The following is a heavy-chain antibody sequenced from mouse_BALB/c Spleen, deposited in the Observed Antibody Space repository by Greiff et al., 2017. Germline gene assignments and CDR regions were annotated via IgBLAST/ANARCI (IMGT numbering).Heavy chain of an antibody. Sequence: VKLQESGAELVKPGASVKLSCKASGYTFTSYYMYWVKQRPGQGLEWIGEINPSNGGTNFNEKFKSKATLTVDKSSSTAYMQLSSLTSEDYTVYYCTREGWLTWFAYWGQGTLVTVSA. CDR2: INPSNGGT. CDR3: TREGWLTWFAY. J-gene: IGHJ3*01. CDR1: GYTFTSYY. D-gene: IGHD1-1*02. V-gene: IGHV1S81*02.